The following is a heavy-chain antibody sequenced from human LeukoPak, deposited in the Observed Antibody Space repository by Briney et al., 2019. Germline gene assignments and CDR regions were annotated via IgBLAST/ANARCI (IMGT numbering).Heavy chain of an antibody. CDR2: IYYSATT. CDR1: GGSITSGDYC. Sequence: SETLSLTCTVSGGSITSGDYCWSWIRQPPGKGLEWIGYIYYSATTNYNPSLKSRVTISVDTSKNQFSLKLSSVTAADTAVYYCARVYCSSTSCQQELIWYFDLWGRGTLVTVSS. CDR3: ARVYCSSTSCQQELIWYFDL. V-gene: IGHV4-61*08. D-gene: IGHD2-2*01. J-gene: IGHJ2*01.